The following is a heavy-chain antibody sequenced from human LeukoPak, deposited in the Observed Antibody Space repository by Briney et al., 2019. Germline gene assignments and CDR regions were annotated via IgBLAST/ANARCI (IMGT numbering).Heavy chain of an antibody. CDR1: GFTFSSYA. CDR2: ISYDGSNK. J-gene: IGHJ4*02. CDR3: ARDLIIYGDLGPFDY. V-gene: IGHV3-30-3*01. D-gene: IGHD3-10*01. Sequence: GRSLRLSCAASGFTFSSYAMHWVRQAPGKGLEWVAVISYDGSNKYYADSVKGRFTISRDNSKNTLYLQMNSLRAEDTAVYYCARDLIIYGDLGPFDYWGQGTLVTVSS.